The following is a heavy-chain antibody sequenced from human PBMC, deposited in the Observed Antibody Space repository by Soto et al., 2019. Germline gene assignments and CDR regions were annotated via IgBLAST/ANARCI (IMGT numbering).Heavy chain of an antibody. CDR1: GYTFTSYG. CDR3: ARDHLAPPGVEWFDL. Sequence: ASVKVSCKASGYTFTSYGSSWVRQAPGQGLEWMGWISAYNGNTNYAQKLHGRVTMTTDTSTSTAYMELTSLRSDDTAVYYCARDHLAPPGVEWFDLWGQAFLVT. V-gene: IGHV1-18*04. CDR2: ISAYNGNT. J-gene: IGHJ5*01. D-gene: IGHD7-27*01.